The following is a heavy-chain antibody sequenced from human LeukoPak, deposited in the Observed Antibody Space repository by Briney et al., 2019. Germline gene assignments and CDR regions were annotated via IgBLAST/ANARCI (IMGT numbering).Heavy chain of an antibody. CDR2: INHSGST. J-gene: IGHJ5*02. V-gene: IGHV4-34*01. CDR3: ASPVFSNWFDP. Sequence: SETLSLTCAVYGGSFSGYYWSWIRQPPGKGLEWIGEINHSGSTNYNPSLKSRVTIPVDTSKNQFSLKLSSVTAAGTAVYYCASPVFSNWFDPWGQGTLVTVSS. CDR1: GGSFSGYY.